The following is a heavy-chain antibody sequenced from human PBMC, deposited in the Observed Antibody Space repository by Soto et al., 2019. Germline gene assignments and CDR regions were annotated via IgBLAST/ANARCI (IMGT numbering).Heavy chain of an antibody. V-gene: IGHV1-69*02. CDR1: GGTFSSYP. CDR2: IIPILGIA. CDR3: AALIAAAGTRVDY. Sequence: QVQLVQSGAEVKKPGSSVKVSCKASGGTFSSYPISWVRQAPGQGLEWVGRIIPILGIANYAQKVQGRGTITADKCTSTAYVELSSLRSEDTAVYYCAALIAAAGTRVDYWGQGTLVTVSS. D-gene: IGHD6-13*01. J-gene: IGHJ4*02.